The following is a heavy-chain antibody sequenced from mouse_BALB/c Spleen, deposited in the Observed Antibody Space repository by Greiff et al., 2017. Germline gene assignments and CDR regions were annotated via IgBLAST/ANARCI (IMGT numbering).Heavy chain of an antibody. V-gene: IGHV14-3*02. CDR2: IDPANGNT. D-gene: IGHD1-1*01. CDR1: GFNIKDTY. CDR3: ARGGGSSGFAY. Sequence: EVQLVESGAELVKPGASVKLSCTASGFNIKDTYMHWVKQRPEQGLEWIGRIDPANGNTKYDPKFQGKATITADTSSNTAYLQLSSLTSEDTAVYYCARGGGSSGFAYWGQGTLVTVSA. J-gene: IGHJ3*01.